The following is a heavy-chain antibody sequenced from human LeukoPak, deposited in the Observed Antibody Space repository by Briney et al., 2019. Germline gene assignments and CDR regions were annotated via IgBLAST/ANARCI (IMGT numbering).Heavy chain of an antibody. CDR2: ISSSGSTI. Sequence: SGGSLRLSCAASGFTFSSYEMNWVRQAPGKGLEWVSYISSSGSTIYYADSVKGRFTISRDNAKNSLYLQMNSLRAEDTAGYYCASLSGSRRYGMDVWGQGTTVTVSS. V-gene: IGHV3-48*03. CDR1: GFTFSSYE. J-gene: IGHJ6*02. D-gene: IGHD3-22*01. CDR3: ASLSGSRRYGMDV.